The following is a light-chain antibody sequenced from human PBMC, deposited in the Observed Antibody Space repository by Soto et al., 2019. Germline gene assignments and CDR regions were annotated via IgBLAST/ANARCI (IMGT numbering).Light chain of an antibody. Sequence: DIQMTQSPSTLSGSLGDRVTITCGASQTISSWLAWYQQKPGKAPKLLIYKASTLKSGVPSSFSGSGSGTDFTLTISSLQPEDFATYYCQQSYTRTFGQGTKVDIK. J-gene: IGKJ1*01. CDR1: QTISSW. V-gene: IGKV1-5*03. CDR3: QQSYTRT. CDR2: KAS.